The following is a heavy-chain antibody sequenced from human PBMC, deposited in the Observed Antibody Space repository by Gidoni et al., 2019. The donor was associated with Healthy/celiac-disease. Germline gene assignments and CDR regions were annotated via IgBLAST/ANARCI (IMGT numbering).Heavy chain of an antibody. CDR3: ARGSYWHGY. V-gene: IGHV3-7*02. Sequence: EVQLLESRGGLVQPGGSLILPCAAPGFTFSSSWMTWVRRAPGKGLEWVANIKQDGSEKYYVDSVKGRFTISRDNAKNSLNLQMNSLRAEDTAVYYCARGSYWHGYWGQGTLVTVSS. D-gene: IGHD1-26*01. CDR1: GFTFSSSW. CDR2: IKQDGSEK. J-gene: IGHJ4*02.